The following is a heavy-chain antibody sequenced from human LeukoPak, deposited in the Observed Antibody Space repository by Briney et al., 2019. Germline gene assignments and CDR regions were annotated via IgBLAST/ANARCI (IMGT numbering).Heavy chain of an antibody. CDR1: GFTFSSYA. J-gene: IGHJ4*02. V-gene: IGHV3-7*01. D-gene: IGHD5-18*01. Sequence: GGSLRLSCAASGFTFSSYAMSWVRQAPGKGLEWVANIKQDGSEKYYVDSVKGRFTISRDNAKNSLYLQMNSLRAEDTAVYYCARGGDTAIYWGQGTLVTVSS. CDR2: IKQDGSEK. CDR3: ARGGDTAIY.